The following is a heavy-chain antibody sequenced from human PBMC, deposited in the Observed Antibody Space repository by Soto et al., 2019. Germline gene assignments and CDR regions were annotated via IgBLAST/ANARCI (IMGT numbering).Heavy chain of an antibody. J-gene: IGHJ6*02. V-gene: IGHV1-18*01. CDR2: ISAYNGNT. D-gene: IGHD2-15*01. CDR1: GYTFTSYG. Sequence: ASVKVSCKASGYTFTSYGISWVRQAPGQGLEWMGWISAYNGNTNYAQKLQGRVTMTTDTSTSTAYMELRSLRSDDTAVYYCAREVVVVVAATHGGMDVWGQGTTVTVSS. CDR3: AREVVVVVAATHGGMDV.